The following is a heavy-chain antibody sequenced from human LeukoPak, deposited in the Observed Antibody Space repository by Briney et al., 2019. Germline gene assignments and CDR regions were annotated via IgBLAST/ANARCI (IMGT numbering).Heavy chain of an antibody. V-gene: IGHV4-39*01. Sequence: SETLSLTCTVSGGSISSSSYYWAWIRQPPGKGLEWIGAIYYNGSTYYNPSLKSRVTISVDTSKNQFSLKVSSVTAADTAVYYCAPTYGGETAELHYWGQGTLVTVSS. D-gene: IGHD4-23*01. CDR3: APTYGGETAELHY. CDR1: GGSISSSSYY. CDR2: IYYNGST. J-gene: IGHJ4*02.